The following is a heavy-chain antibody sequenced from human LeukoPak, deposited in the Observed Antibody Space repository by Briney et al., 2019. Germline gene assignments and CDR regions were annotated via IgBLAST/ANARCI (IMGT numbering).Heavy chain of an antibody. Sequence: PSETLSLTCTVSGGSISGYAWSWIRQPAGKGLEWIGRIYTSGSTNYNPSLKSRVTMSVDTSKNQFSLKLSSVTAADTAVYYCARGGVVPAAITTLYYYYGMDVWGQGTTVTVSS. CDR1: GGSISGYA. J-gene: IGHJ6*02. CDR3: ARGGVVPAAITTLYYYYGMDV. D-gene: IGHD2-2*02. CDR2: IYTSGST. V-gene: IGHV4-4*07.